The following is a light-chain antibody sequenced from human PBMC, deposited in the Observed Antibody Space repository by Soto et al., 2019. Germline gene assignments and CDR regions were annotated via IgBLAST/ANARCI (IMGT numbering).Light chain of an antibody. CDR2: GAS. CDR1: QSVSSSY. Sequence: IVLTQSQGTLSLSPGSRSTLACRASQSVSSSYLAWYQQKNGQAPRIXIHGASTRAPGFPARFSGSGYGTDFNLTISSLQSEDFAVYYCQQYDNWPWTFGQGTKVDIK. CDR3: QQYDNWPWT. J-gene: IGKJ1*01. V-gene: IGKV3-15*01.